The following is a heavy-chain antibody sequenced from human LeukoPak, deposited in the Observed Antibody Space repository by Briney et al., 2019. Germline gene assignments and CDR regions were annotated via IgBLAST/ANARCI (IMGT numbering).Heavy chain of an antibody. Sequence: ASVKVSCKASGNTFTSYDINWVRQATGQGLEWMGWMNPNSGNTGYAQKFQGRVTMTRNTSISTAYMELSSLRSEGTAVYYCARDYGDYYYYYMDVWGKGTTVTVSS. D-gene: IGHD4-17*01. V-gene: IGHV1-8*01. J-gene: IGHJ6*03. CDR1: GNTFTSYD. CDR3: ARDYGDYYYYYMDV. CDR2: MNPNSGNT.